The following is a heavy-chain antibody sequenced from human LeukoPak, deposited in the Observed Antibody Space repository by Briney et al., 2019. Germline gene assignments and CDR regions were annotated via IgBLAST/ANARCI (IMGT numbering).Heavy chain of an antibody. Sequence: PGGTLRLSCAASAFTFNDYSMNWVRQAPGKGLEGISYIDTSSSTMYYADSVMGRFTISRDNAKESLYLQMNSLRDEDTAVYYCAREDDSWGPNNLDLWGQGTMVTVSS. CDR2: IDTSSSTM. J-gene: IGHJ3*01. D-gene: IGHD7-27*01. CDR3: AREDDSWGPNNLDL. CDR1: AFTFNDYS. V-gene: IGHV3-48*02.